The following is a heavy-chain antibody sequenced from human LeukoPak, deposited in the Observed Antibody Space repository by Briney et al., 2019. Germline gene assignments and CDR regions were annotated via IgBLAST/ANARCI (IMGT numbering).Heavy chain of an antibody. V-gene: IGHV7-4-1*02. Sequence: ASVKVSCKASGYTFTSYAMNWVRQAPGQGLEWMGWINTNTGNPTYAQGFTGRFVFSLDTSASTAYLQISSLKAEDTALYYCARDQSSNSGPWFDPWGQGTLVTVSS. CDR3: ARDQSSNSGPWFDP. CDR1: GYTFTSYA. J-gene: IGHJ5*02. CDR2: INTNTGNP. D-gene: IGHD6-19*01.